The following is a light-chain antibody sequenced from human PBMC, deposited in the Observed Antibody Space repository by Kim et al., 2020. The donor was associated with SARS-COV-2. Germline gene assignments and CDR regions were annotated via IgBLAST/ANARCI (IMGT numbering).Light chain of an antibody. CDR1: SLRSYY. J-gene: IGLJ3*02. Sequence: APGHTVRIKGQGDSLRSYYASWYQQKPGQAPVLVIYGKNNRPSGIPDRFSGSSSGNTASLTITGAQAEDEADYYCNSRDSSGNHWVFGGGTQLTVL. CDR2: GKN. CDR3: NSRDSSGNHWV. V-gene: IGLV3-19*01.